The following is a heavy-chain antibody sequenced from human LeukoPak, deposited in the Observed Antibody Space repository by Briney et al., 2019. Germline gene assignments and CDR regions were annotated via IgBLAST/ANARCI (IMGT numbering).Heavy chain of an antibody. CDR2: IIPILGIA. V-gene: IGHV1-69*04. CDR1: GGTFSSYA. CDR3: GSLVYYYGSGSSMSYYYYYGMDV. J-gene: IGHJ6*02. D-gene: IGHD3-10*01. Sequence: SVKVSCKASGGTFSSYAISWVRQAPGQGLEWMGRIIPILGIANYAQKSQGRVTITADKSTSTAYMELSSLRSEDTAVYYCGSLVYYYGSGSSMSYYYYYGMDVWGQGTTVTVSS.